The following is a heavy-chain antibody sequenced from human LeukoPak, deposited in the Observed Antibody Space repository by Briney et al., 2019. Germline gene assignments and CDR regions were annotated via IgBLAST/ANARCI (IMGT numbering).Heavy chain of an antibody. V-gene: IGHV3-33*01. Sequence: GRSLRLSCAASGFTFSSYGMYWVRQAPGKGLEWVAVIWYDGSNKYYADSVKGRFTISRDNSKNTLYLQMNSLRAEDTAVYYCARASGSYLSDYWGQGTLVTVSS. CDR2: IWYDGSNK. CDR1: GFTFSSYG. D-gene: IGHD1-26*01. CDR3: ARASGSYLSDY. J-gene: IGHJ4*02.